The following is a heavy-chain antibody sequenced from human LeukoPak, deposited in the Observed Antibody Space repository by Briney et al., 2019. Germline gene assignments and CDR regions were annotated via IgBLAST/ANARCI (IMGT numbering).Heavy chain of an antibody. CDR2: ISYDGSNK. D-gene: IGHD3-22*01. CDR1: GFTFSSYG. V-gene: IGHV3-30*03. J-gene: IGHJ1*01. Sequence: GGSLRLSCAASGFTFSSYGMHWVRQAPGKGLEWVAVISYDGSNKYYADSVKGRFTISRDNSKNTLYLQMNSLRAEDTAVYYRAREYYYDSSGQGSAEYFQHWGQGTLVTVSS. CDR3: AREYYYDSSGQGSAEYFQH.